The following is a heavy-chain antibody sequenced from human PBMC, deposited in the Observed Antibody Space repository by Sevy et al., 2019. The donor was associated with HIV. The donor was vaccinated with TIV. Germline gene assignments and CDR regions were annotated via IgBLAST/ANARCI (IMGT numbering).Heavy chain of an antibody. CDR3: ASKPIVATLAFFDY. CDR2: INHSGST. J-gene: IGHJ4*02. CDR1: GGSFSGYY. Sequence: SETLSLTCAVYGGSFSGYYWSWIRQPPGKGLEWIGEINHSGSTNYNPSLKSRVTISVDTSKNQFSLKLSSVTAADTAVYYCASKPIVATLAFFDYWGQGTLVTVSS. V-gene: IGHV4-34*01. D-gene: IGHD5-12*01.